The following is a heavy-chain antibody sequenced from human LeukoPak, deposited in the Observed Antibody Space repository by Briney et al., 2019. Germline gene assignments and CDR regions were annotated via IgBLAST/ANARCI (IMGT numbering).Heavy chain of an antibody. D-gene: IGHD3-9*01. V-gene: IGHV3-30-3*01. Sequence: GGSLRLSCAASRFTFSSYAMHWVRQAPGKGLEWVAVISYDGSNKYYADSVKGRFTISRDNSKNTLYLQTNSLRAEDTAVYYCARDPGLGTGYLMVDYWGQGTLVTVSS. CDR3: ARDPGLGTGYLMVDY. CDR1: RFTFSSYA. CDR2: ISYDGSNK. J-gene: IGHJ4*02.